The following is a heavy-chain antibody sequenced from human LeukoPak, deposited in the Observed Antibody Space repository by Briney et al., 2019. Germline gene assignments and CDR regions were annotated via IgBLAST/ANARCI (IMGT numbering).Heavy chain of an antibody. CDR3: SMAVGYYGSGSSDFDY. D-gene: IGHD3-10*01. V-gene: IGHV3-30*03. J-gene: IGHJ4*02. Sequence: GGSLRLSCAASGFTFSSYGMHGVRQAPGKGLEWVAVISYDGSNKYYADSVKGRFTISRDNSKNTLYLQMNSLRAEDTAVYYCSMAVGYYGSGSSDFDYWGQGTLVTVSS. CDR2: ISYDGSNK. CDR1: GFTFSSYG.